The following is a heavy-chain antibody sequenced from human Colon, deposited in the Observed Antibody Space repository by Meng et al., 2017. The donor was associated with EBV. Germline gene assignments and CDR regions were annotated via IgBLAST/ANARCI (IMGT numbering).Heavy chain of an antibody. CDR3: AREKSPGHFDY. J-gene: IGHJ4*02. CDR1: GYTFTDYF. V-gene: IGHV1-46*01. CDR2: INPNNGGT. Sequence: QGQLVQSGAEVMKPGASLRVSCRASGYTFTDYFLHWVRQAPGQGLEWLGTINPNNGGTNYAQRFQDRVTLTRDTSTSTVYMELSSLGSEDTALYYCAREKSPGHFDYLGQGILVTVSS.